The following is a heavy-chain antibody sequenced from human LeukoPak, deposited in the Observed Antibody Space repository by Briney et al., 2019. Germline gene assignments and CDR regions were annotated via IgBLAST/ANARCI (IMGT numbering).Heavy chain of an antibody. CDR2: IYSGGGT. J-gene: IGHJ4*02. CDR3: ARASFWFDYSGYYFDY. V-gene: IGHV3-66*01. CDR1: GFTVSSDY. D-gene: IGHD4-23*01. Sequence: GESLRLSCAASGFTVSSDYMSWVRQAPGKGLEWVSVIYSGGGTYYADSVKGRFTISRDNSKNTVYPQMNSLRAEDTAVYYCARASFWFDYSGYYFDYWGQGTLVTFSS.